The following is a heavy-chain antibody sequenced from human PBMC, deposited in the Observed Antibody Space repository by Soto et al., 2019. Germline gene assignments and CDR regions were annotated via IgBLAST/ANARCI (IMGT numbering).Heavy chain of an antibody. D-gene: IGHD2-15*01. V-gene: IGHV3-21*04. CDR1: GFAFSSYN. J-gene: IGHJ6*02. CDR2: ISPTGTFM. CDR3: ARDHSVSTPLDGIYV. Sequence: GGSLRLSCAASGFAFSSYNMNWVRQAPGKGLEWVSSISPTGTFMNSADSVRGRFTISRDNAKNSLFLQMNTLRAEDTAVYYCARDHSVSTPLDGIYVWGHGTTVTVSS.